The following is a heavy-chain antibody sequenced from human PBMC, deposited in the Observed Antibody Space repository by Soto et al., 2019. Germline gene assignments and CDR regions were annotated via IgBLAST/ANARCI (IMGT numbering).Heavy chain of an antibody. CDR3: AREVEYTSAFGISSSFDY. Sequence: QGQLEESGGGVVQPGRSLRLSCAASGFTLSSYAIHWVRQAPGKGLEWVTVISKGGSKLYFADSVKGRFTISRDNSKNTLYLQMNSLRSEDTAVYYWAREVEYTSAFGISSSFDYWGQGTLVTVSS. D-gene: IGHD6-19*01. V-gene: IGHV3-30-3*01. CDR2: ISKGGSKL. CDR1: GFTLSSYA. J-gene: IGHJ4*02.